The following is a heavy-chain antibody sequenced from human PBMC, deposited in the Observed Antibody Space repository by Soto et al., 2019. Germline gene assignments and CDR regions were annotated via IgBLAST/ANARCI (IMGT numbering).Heavy chain of an antibody. J-gene: IGHJ5*02. Sequence: GASVKVSCKASGGTFSSYTISWVRQAPGQGLEWMGRIIPILGIANYAQKFQGRGTITSDKSTSTAYMELSSLRSEDTAVYYCARVPRYSSDIVEVPAVMYAEWFDPWGQGTLVTVSS. CDR1: GGTFSSYT. CDR2: IIPILGIA. D-gene: IGHD2-2*01. CDR3: ARVPRYSSDIVEVPAVMYAEWFDP. V-gene: IGHV1-69*02.